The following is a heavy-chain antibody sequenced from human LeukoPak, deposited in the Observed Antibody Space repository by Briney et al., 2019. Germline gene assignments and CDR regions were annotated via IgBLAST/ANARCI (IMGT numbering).Heavy chain of an antibody. J-gene: IGHJ3*02. CDR2: ISRSSSYI. CDR3: ARDRWFADI. Sequence: GGSLRLSCAASGFTFSSYSMNWVRQAPGKGLEWVSSISRSSSYIYYADSVKGRFTISRDNAKNSLYLQMNSLRAEDTAVYYCARDRWFADIWGQGTMVTVSS. CDR1: GFTFSSYS. V-gene: IGHV3-21*01. D-gene: IGHD3-10*01.